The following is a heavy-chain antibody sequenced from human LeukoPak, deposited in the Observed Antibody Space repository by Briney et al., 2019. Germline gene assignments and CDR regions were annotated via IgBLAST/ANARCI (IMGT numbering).Heavy chain of an antibody. D-gene: IGHD2-15*01. V-gene: IGHV4-38-2*02. Sequence: PSETLSLTCTVSGYSISSGYYWGWIRQPPGKGLELIGSINHGGGTYYNPSLKRRVTISVDTSKNQFSLKLNSVNPEDTAVYYCARVGGGSDPYYAMDVWGQGTTVTVPS. CDR1: GYSISSGYY. CDR2: INHGGGT. CDR3: ARVGGGSDPYYAMDV. J-gene: IGHJ6*02.